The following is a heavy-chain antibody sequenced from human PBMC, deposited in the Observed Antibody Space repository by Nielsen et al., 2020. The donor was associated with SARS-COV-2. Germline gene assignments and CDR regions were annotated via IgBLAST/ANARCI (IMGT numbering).Heavy chain of an antibody. CDR3: ATVYSSSSYYYYYGMDA. Sequence: SVKVSCKASGGTFSSYAISWVRQAPGQGLEWMGGIIPIFGTANYAQKFQGRVTITADESTSTAYMELSSLRSEDTAVYYCATVYSSSSYYYYYGMDAWGQGTTVTVSS. V-gene: IGHV1-69*13. D-gene: IGHD6-6*01. CDR2: IIPIFGTA. J-gene: IGHJ6*02. CDR1: GGTFSSYA.